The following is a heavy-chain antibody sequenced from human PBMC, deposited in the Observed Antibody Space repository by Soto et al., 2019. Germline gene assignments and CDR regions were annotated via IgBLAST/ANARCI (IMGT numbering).Heavy chain of an antibody. CDR3: ATATTVTKGEWDYYYGMDV. J-gene: IGHJ6*02. V-gene: IGHV1-24*01. Sequence: QVQLVQSGAEVKKPGASVKVSCKVSGYTLTELSMHWVRQAPGKGLEWMGGFDPEDGETIYAQKFQGRVTMTEDTATDTAYMELSSLRSEDTAVYYCATATTVTKGEWDYYYGMDVWGQGTTVTVSS. D-gene: IGHD4-17*01. CDR1: GYTLTELS. CDR2: FDPEDGET.